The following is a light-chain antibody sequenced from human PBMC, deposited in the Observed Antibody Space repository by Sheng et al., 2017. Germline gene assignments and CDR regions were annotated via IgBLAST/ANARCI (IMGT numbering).Light chain of an antibody. J-gene: IGLJ3*02. Sequence: QSVLTQPPSVSGAPGQRVTIPCTGSSSNIGAGYDVHWYQQLPGTAPKLLIHSNNNRPSGVPXRFSGSKSGTSASLAITGLQAEDEADYYCQSYDSSLTVFGGGTKLTVL. V-gene: IGLV1-40*01. CDR3: QSYDSSLTV. CDR2: SNN. CDR1: SSNIGAGYD.